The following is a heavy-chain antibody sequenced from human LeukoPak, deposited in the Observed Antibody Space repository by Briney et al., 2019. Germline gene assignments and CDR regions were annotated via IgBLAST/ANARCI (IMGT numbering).Heavy chain of an antibody. J-gene: IGHJ4*02. CDR3: ARGSSSGWYYFDY. CDR1: GGSFSGYY. CDR2: INHSGST. Sequence: SETLSLTCAVYGGSFSGYYWSWIRQPPGKGLEWIGEINHSGSTNYNPSLKSRVTILVDTSKNQFSLKLSSVTAADTAVYYCARGSSSGWYYFDYWGQGTLVTVSS. D-gene: IGHD6-19*01. V-gene: IGHV4-34*01.